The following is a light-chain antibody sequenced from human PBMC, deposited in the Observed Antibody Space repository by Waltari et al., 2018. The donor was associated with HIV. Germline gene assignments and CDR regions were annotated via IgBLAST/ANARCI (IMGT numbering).Light chain of an antibody. Sequence: QSVLTQPPSASGTPGQRVTISCSGSSSNIGSNYISWYQQLPGTAPKVLIYRNNQRPSGVPDRFSGSKSGTSASLAISGLRSEDEADYYCAAWDDSLRGVVFGGGTKLTVL. V-gene: IGLV1-47*01. J-gene: IGLJ2*01. CDR1: SSNIGSNY. CDR3: AAWDDSLRGVV. CDR2: RNN.